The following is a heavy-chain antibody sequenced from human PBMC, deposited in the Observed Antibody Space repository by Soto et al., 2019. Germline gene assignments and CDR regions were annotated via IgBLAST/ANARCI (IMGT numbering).Heavy chain of an antibody. V-gene: IGHV1-8*01. Sequence: GASVQVSCKASGYTFTSYDINWVRQATGQGLEWMGWMNPNSGNTGYAQKFQGRVTMTRNTSISTAYMELSSLRSEDTAVYYCARGSFSSYGGAFDIWGQGTMVTVSS. D-gene: IGHD3-16*01. CDR2: MNPNSGNT. CDR1: GYTFTSYD. J-gene: IGHJ3*02. CDR3: ARGSFSSYGGAFDI.